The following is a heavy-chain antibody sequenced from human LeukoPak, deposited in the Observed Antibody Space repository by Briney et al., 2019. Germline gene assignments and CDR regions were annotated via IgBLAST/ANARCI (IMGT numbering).Heavy chain of an antibody. Sequence: GGSLRLSCAASGFTFSNYGIHWVRQAPGKGLEWVALISYDVSNKYYADSVKGRFTISRDNSKNTPYLQMNSLRPEDTAVYYCAMPGDVWPVAGELQHWGQGTLVTVSS. CDR1: GFTFSNYG. CDR3: AMPGDVWPVAGELQH. CDR2: ISYDVSNK. D-gene: IGHD7-27*01. J-gene: IGHJ1*01. V-gene: IGHV3-30*03.